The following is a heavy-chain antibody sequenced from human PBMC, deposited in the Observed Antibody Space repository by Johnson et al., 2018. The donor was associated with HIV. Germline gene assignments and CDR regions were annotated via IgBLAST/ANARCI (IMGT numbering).Heavy chain of an antibody. Sequence: QVQLVESGGGVVQPGRSLRLSCAASGFTFRSYAMHWVRQAPGKGLEWVALISYDGSHKFYPDSVKGRFTISRDNSKNTLYLQMNSLRVEDTAVYYCAKDFVAFWGRPADAFDIWGQGTMVTVSS. CDR3: AKDFVAFWGRPADAFDI. CDR2: ISYDGSHK. J-gene: IGHJ3*02. V-gene: IGHV3-30-3*01. D-gene: IGHD3-16*01. CDR1: GFTFRSYA.